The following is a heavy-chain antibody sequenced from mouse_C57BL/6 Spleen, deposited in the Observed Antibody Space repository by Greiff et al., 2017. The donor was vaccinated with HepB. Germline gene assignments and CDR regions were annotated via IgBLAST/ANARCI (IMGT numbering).Heavy chain of an antibody. D-gene: IGHD2-5*01. Sequence: QVQLQQSGAELVKPGASVKISCKAPGYTFTDYYINWVKQRPGQGLEWIGKIGPGSGSTYYNEKFKGKAPLAADNSSSTAYMQLSSLTSEYSAVYFCARSRSNYEGGYFDYWGQGTTLTVSS. V-gene: IGHV1-77*01. CDR3: ARSRSNYEGGYFDY. J-gene: IGHJ2*01. CDR1: GYTFTDYY. CDR2: IGPGSGST.